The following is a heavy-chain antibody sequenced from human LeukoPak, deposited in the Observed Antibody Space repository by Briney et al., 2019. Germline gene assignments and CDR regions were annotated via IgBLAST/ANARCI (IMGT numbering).Heavy chain of an antibody. CDR1: GFTFSSYA. D-gene: IGHD6-19*01. CDR3: AKASGWSQRKYYFDY. CDR2: ISGSGGST. V-gene: IGHV3-23*01. Sequence: PGGSLRLSCAASGFTFSSYAMSWVRQAPGKGLEWVSAISGSGGSTYYADSVKGRFTISRDNSKNTLYLQMNSLRAEDTAVYYRAKASGWSQRKYYFDYWGQGTLVTVSS. J-gene: IGHJ4*02.